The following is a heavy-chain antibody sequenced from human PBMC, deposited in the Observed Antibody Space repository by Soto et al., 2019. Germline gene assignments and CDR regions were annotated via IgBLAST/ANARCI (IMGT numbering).Heavy chain of an antibody. J-gene: IGHJ4*02. CDR2: IIDNGGST. CDR1: GFSFGDYS. V-gene: IGHV3-23*01. Sequence: GSLLLTCTASGFSFGDYSMTWVRQAPGKGLEWVSTIIDNGGSTYYADSVKGRFTISRDNSKKTLYLQMNSLRAEDTAVYPCAKGIVPAAKTSPNDYWGQGTLVTVSS. CDR3: AKGIVPAAKTSPNDY. D-gene: IGHD2-2*01.